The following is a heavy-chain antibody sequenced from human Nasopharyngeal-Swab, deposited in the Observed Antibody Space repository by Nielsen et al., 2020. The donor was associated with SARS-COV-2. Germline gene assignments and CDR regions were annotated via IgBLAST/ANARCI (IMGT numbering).Heavy chain of an antibody. CDR1: GGSISSGGYY. CDR3: ARDGRFDYGMDV. Sequence: SDTLSLTCTVSGGSISSGGYYWSWIRQHPGKGLEWIGYIYYSGSTYYNPSLKSRVTISVDTSKSQFSLKLSSVTAADTAVYYCARDGRFDYGMDVWGQGTTVTVSS. V-gene: IGHV4-31*03. D-gene: IGHD3-16*01. CDR2: IYYSGST. J-gene: IGHJ6*02.